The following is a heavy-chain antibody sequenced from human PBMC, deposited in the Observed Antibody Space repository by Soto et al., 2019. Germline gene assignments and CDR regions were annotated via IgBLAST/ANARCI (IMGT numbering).Heavy chain of an antibody. CDR3: ARHIHYGTTDWFDP. J-gene: IGHJ5*02. D-gene: IGHD4-17*01. Sequence: SETLSLTCTVSGVSISSSSYYWGWIRQPPGKGLEWIGSIYYSGNTYYNPSLKSRVTMSVDTSKNQFSLKLSSVTAADTAVYYCARHIHYGTTDWFDPWGQGTLVTVSS. CDR2: IYYSGNT. V-gene: IGHV4-39*01. CDR1: GVSISSSSYY.